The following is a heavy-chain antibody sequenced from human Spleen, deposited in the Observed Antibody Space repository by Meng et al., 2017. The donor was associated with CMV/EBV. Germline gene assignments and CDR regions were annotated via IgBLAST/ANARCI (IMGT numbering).Heavy chain of an antibody. Sequence: GESLKISCSVSGFNFITYWMSWVRQAPGKGLEWVANINRDGSEKKYVDSMKGRFTISRDNAKNSLYLQMNSLRAEDTAVYYCARGDSFDIWGRGTLVTVSS. CDR3: ARGDSFDI. V-gene: IGHV3-7*01. CDR1: GFNFITYW. CDR2: INRDGSEK. J-gene: IGHJ3*02.